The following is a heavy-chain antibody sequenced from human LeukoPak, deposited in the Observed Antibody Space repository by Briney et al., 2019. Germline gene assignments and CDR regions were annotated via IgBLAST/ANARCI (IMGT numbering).Heavy chain of an antibody. J-gene: IGHJ4*02. D-gene: IGHD6-25*01. CDR3: ARVGQRHDDS. V-gene: IGHV4-34*01. CDR1: GGSFSGYY. CDR2: INHSGST. Sequence: SETLSLTCAVYGGSFSGYYWSWIRQPPGKGLEWIGEINHSGSTNYNPSLRSRVAISIDWPKNQFFLKLDSLTAADTAVYYCARVGQRHDDSWGQGTLVTVSS.